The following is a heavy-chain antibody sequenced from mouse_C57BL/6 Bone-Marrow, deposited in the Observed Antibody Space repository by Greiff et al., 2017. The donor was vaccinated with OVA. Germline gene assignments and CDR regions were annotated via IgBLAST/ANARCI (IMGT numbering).Heavy chain of an antibody. V-gene: IGHV1-64*01. Sequence: VQLQQPGAELVKPGASVKLSCKASGYTFTSYWMHWVKQRPGQGLEWIGMIHPNSGSTNYNEKFKGKATLTVDKSSSTAYMQLSSLTSEDSAVYYCAREITTVVKAYWGQGTLVTVSA. J-gene: IGHJ3*01. D-gene: IGHD1-1*01. CDR1: GYTFTSYW. CDR2: IHPNSGST. CDR3: AREITTVVKAY.